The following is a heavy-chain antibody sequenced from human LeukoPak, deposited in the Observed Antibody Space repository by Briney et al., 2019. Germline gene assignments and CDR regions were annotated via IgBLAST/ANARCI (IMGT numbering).Heavy chain of an antibody. V-gene: IGHV1-18*01. Sequence: ASVKVSCKASGYTFTSYGISWVRQAPGQGLEWMGWISAYNGNTNYAQKLQGRVTMTTDTSTSTAYMELRSLRSDDTAVYYCARVGGYCSSTSCYALYYYGMDVWGQGTTVTVSS. D-gene: IGHD2-2*01. CDR3: ARVGGYCSSTSCYALYYYGMDV. CDR1: GYTFTSYG. J-gene: IGHJ6*02. CDR2: ISAYNGNT.